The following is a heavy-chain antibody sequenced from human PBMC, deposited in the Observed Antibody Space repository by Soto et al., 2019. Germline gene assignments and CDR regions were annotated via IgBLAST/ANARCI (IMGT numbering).Heavy chain of an antibody. CDR2: IYYSGST. J-gene: IGHJ5*02. D-gene: IGHD2-15*01. CDR3: ARQIVVVAAIGWFDP. V-gene: IGHV4-59*08. Sequence: PSETLSLTCTVSGGSISSYYWSWIRQPPGKGLEWIEYIYYSGSTNYNPSLKSRVTISVDTSKNQFSLKLSSVTAADTAVYYCARQIVVVAAIGWFDPWGQGTLVTVSS. CDR1: GGSISSYY.